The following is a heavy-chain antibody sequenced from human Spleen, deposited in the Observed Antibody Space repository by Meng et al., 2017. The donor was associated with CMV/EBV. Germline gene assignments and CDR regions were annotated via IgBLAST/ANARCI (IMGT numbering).Heavy chain of an antibody. V-gene: IGHV1-2*02. D-gene: IGHD3-3*01. J-gene: IGHJ4*02. CDR2: INPNSGGT. CDR1: GYNFTGYY. Sequence: ASVKVSFKASGYNFTGYYMHWVRQAPGQGPEWMGWINPNSGGTSSAQKFQGRVTMTRDTSISTVYMELSSLRSDDTAIYYCARQWSGQYFFDYWGQGTLVTVSS. CDR3: ARQWSGQYFFDY.